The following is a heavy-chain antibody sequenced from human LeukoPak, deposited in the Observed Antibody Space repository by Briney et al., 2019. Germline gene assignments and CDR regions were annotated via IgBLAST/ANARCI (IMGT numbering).Heavy chain of an antibody. CDR1: GFTFSSYS. J-gene: IGHJ3*02. CDR3: AKDIGSYYGSGSYFGGAFDI. Sequence: PGGSLRLSCAASGFTFSSYSMNWVRQAPGKGLEWVAVISYDGSNKYYADSVKGRFTISRDNAKNSLYLQMNSLRAEDTALYYCAKDIGSYYGSGSYFGGAFDIWGQGTMVTVSS. D-gene: IGHD3-10*01. V-gene: IGHV3-30*18. CDR2: ISYDGSNK.